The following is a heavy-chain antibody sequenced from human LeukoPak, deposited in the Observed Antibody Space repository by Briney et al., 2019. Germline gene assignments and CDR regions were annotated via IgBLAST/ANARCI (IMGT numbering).Heavy chain of an antibody. CDR1: GGTFSSYA. CDR3: ARAPGYCSGGSCYSMDY. Sequence: WASVKVSCKASGGTFSSYAISWVRQAPGQGLEWMGGIIPIFGTANHAQKFQGRVTITADESTSTAYMELSSLRSEDTAVYYCARAPGYCSGGSCYSMDYWGQGTLVTVSS. V-gene: IGHV1-69*13. CDR2: IIPIFGTA. J-gene: IGHJ4*02. D-gene: IGHD2-15*01.